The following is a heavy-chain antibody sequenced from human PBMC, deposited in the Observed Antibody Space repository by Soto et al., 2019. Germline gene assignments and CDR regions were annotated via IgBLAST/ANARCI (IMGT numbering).Heavy chain of an antibody. J-gene: IGHJ6*02. D-gene: IGHD2-21*02. CDR3: ARDMGGGDCYSPEYYYYYGLDV. V-gene: IGHV3-66*03. CDR2: IYSCGNT. CDR1: GFTVSSNY. Sequence: EVQLVESGGGLIQPGGSLRLSCAASGFTVSSNYMSWVRQAPGKGLEWVSVIYSCGNTYYSDSVKGRFTISRDNSKNTLYLQMNSRRAEDTAVYYCARDMGGGDCYSPEYYYYYGLDVWGQGTTVTVSS.